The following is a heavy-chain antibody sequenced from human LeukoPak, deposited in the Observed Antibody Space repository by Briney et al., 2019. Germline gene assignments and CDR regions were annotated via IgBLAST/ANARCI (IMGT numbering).Heavy chain of an antibody. Sequence: AGGSLRLSCAASGFTFSIYAMTWVRQAPGKGLEWVSAISGSGGSTYYADSVKGRFTTSRDNSKNTLYLQMNSLRAEDTAVYYCAKVERNYDSSGYLFDYWGQGTLVTVSS. CDR3: AKVERNYDSSGYLFDY. CDR2: ISGSGGST. V-gene: IGHV3-23*01. D-gene: IGHD3-22*01. J-gene: IGHJ4*02. CDR1: GFTFSIYA.